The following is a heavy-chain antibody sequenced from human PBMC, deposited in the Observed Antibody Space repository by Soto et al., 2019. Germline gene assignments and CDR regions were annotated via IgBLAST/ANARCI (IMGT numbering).Heavy chain of an antibody. CDR1: GFTFSSYG. CDR2: ISNSGSTK. D-gene: IGHD6-13*01. Sequence: GGSLRLSCAASGFTFSSYGMHWIRQAPGKGLEWVSYISNSGSTKFYADSVTGRFTISRDNAKNSLHLQMNSLRVYDTAVYYCARLPFIAAPSGRYYYGMDVWGQGTTVTVSS. CDR3: ARLPFIAAPSGRYYYGMDV. V-gene: IGHV3-48*04. J-gene: IGHJ6*02.